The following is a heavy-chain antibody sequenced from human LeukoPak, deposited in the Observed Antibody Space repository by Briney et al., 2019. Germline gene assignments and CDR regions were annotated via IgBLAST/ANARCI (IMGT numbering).Heavy chain of an antibody. Sequence: PSETLSLTRTVSDGSIGSYYWSWIRQPPGKGLEWIGYIYYTRSTNYNPSLKSRVTISVGTSKNQFSLKLSSVTAADTAVYYCARRTGYYDGFDYWGQGTLVTVSS. D-gene: IGHD3/OR15-3a*01. J-gene: IGHJ4*02. CDR1: DGSIGSYY. V-gene: IGHV4-59*01. CDR2: IYYTRST. CDR3: ARRTGYYDGFDY.